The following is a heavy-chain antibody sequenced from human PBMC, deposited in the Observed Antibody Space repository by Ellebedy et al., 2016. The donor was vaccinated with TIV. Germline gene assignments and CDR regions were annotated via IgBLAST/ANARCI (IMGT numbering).Heavy chain of an antibody. V-gene: IGHV5-51*01. CDR2: IYPGDSES. J-gene: IGHJ4*02. CDR3: AAIRGYSSGWYFLY. Sequence: PGGSLRLSCRGSGYSFTSYWIGWVRQMPGQGLEWLGIIYPGDSESRYSPSFQGQVSISVDKSITTAYLQWSSLRASDTAMYYCAAIRGYSSGWYFLYWGQGTLVTVSS. CDR1: GYSFTSYW. D-gene: IGHD6-19*01.